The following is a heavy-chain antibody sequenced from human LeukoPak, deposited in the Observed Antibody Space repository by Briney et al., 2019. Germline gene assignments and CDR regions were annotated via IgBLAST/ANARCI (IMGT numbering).Heavy chain of an antibody. Sequence: QPGGSLRLSWAASGFTFRNSWMHWVRQAPGKGLVWISLINTDGSTTIYADSVKGRFTISRDNAKNTLYLQMNSLRPEDTAVYYCARREGSGWYYFDYWGQGTLVTVSS. V-gene: IGHV3-74*01. CDR3: ARREGSGWYYFDY. J-gene: IGHJ4*02. CDR2: INTDGSTT. D-gene: IGHD6-19*01. CDR1: GFTFRNSW.